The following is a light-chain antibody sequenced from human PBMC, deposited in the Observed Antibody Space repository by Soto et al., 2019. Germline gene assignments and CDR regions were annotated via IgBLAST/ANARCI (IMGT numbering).Light chain of an antibody. CDR1: SSDVGGFNY. V-gene: IGLV2-14*01. CDR2: EVS. J-gene: IGLJ1*01. Sequence: QSALTQPASVSGSPGQSITISCTGTSSDVGGFNYVSWYQQHPGKAPKLMVYEVSNRPSGVSNRFSGSKSGSTASLTISGLQADDEADYYCSSYTSSSTRVFGTGTKLTVL. CDR3: SSYTSSSTRV.